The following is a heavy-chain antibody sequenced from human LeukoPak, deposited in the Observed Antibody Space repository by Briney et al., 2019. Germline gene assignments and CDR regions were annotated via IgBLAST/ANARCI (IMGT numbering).Heavy chain of an antibody. Sequence: ASVKVSCKASGYTFNRYGMNWVRQAPGQGLGWMGWINTNTGNPTYAQGFTGRFVFSLDTSVSTAYLQINSLKAEDTAVYYCARDSISGSYVHYDNWGQGTLVTVSS. J-gene: IGHJ4*02. CDR3: ARDSISGSYVHYDN. V-gene: IGHV7-4-1*02. CDR1: GYTFNRYG. CDR2: INTNTGNP. D-gene: IGHD1-26*01.